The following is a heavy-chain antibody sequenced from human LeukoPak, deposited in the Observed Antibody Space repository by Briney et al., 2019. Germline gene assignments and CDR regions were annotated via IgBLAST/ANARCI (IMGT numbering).Heavy chain of an antibody. CDR3: ARPRIQLWYGEYFQH. V-gene: IGHV1-18*01. J-gene: IGHJ1*01. Sequence: ASVKVSCKASGYTFTSYGISWVRQAPGQGLEWMGWISAYNGNTNYAQKLQGRVTMTTDTSTSTAYMELRSLRSDDTAVYYCARPRIQLWYGEYFQHWGQGTLVTVSS. CDR2: ISAYNGNT. D-gene: IGHD5-18*01. CDR1: GYTFTSYG.